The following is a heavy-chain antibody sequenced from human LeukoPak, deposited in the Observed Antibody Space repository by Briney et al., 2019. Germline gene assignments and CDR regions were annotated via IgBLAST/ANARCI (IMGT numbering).Heavy chain of an antibody. D-gene: IGHD5-12*01. CDR3: ARPRGYSGSLDAFDI. J-gene: IGHJ3*02. CDR1: GYTFTSYG. Sequence: ASVKVSCKASGYTFTSYGISWVRQAPGQGREWMGWIGAYNGNTNYAQKLQGKFTMTTDTSTSTAYMELGSLRSDDTAVYYCARPRGYSGSLDAFDIWGQGTMVTVSS. V-gene: IGHV1-18*01. CDR2: IGAYNGNT.